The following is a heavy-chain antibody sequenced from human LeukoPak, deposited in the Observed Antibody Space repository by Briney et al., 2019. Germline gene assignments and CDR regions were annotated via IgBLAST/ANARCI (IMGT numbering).Heavy chain of an antibody. D-gene: IGHD1-26*01. CDR3: ARARLIVGALIDWEVRYYFDY. J-gene: IGHJ4*02. CDR1: GGSFGGYY. V-gene: IGHV4-34*01. Sequence: SETLSLTCAVYGGSFGGYYWSWIRQPPGKGLEWIGEINHSGSTNYNPSLKSRVTISVDTSKNQFSLKLSSVTAADTAVYYCARARLIVGALIDWEVRYYFDYWGQGTLVTVSS. CDR2: INHSGST.